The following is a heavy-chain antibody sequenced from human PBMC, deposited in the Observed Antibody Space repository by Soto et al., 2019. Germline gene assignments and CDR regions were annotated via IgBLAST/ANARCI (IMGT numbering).Heavy chain of an antibody. D-gene: IGHD6-13*01. CDR3: ARTTIAAAGTRFLTGYGMDV. CDR1: EYTLTGYY. V-gene: IGHV1-2*04. CDR2: INPDSGGT. J-gene: IGHJ6*02. Sequence: GASVKVSCKASEYTLTGYYTLWVRQAPGQGLEWMGWINPDSGGTNYAQKFQGWVTMTRDTSISTAYMELSRLRSDDTAVYYCARTTIAAAGTRFLTGYGMDVWGQGTTVTVSS.